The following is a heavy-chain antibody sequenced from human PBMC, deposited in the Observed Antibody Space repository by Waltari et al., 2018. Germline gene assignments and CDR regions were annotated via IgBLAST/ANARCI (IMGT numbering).Heavy chain of an antibody. D-gene: IGHD2-2*01. CDR1: GYSFTSHW. Sequence: EVQLVQSGAEVKKPEESLRISCEGSGYSFTSHWISWVRQMPGKGPGWVGRIEPSDAFGNSGPALQGNVTISVDQSLRNAYLQWDSLKASDTAIYYCVRHRTTYPLEIDYWGQGTLVTVSS. V-gene: IGHV5-10-1*01. CDR3: VRHRTTYPLEIDY. CDR2: IEPSDAFG. J-gene: IGHJ4*02.